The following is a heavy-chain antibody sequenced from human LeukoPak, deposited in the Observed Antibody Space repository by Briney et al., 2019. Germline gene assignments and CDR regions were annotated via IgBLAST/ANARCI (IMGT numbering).Heavy chain of an antibody. CDR1: GFTFSSYA. Sequence: GGSLRLSCAASGFTFSSYAMSWVRQAPGKGLEWVSAISGSGGGTYYADSVKGRFTISRDSSKNTLYLQMNSLRAEDTAVYYCAKDGVPGLIDYWGQGTLVTVSS. J-gene: IGHJ4*02. CDR2: ISGSGGGT. D-gene: IGHD2-8*01. V-gene: IGHV3-23*01. CDR3: AKDGVPGLIDY.